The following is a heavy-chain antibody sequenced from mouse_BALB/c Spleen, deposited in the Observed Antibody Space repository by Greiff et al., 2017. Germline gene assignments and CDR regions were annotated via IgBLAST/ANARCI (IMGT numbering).Heavy chain of an antibody. J-gene: IGHJ3*01. CDR3: ARDGDYYGSSPFAY. Sequence: VKLVESGPGLVAPSQSLSITCTVSGFSLTGYGVHWVRQPPGKGLEWLGVIWAGGSTNYNSALMSRLSISKDNSKSQVFLKMNSLQTDDTAMYYCARDGDYYGSSPFAYWGQGTLVTVSA. CDR1: GFSLTGYG. V-gene: IGHV2-9*02. CDR2: IWAGGST. D-gene: IGHD1-1*01.